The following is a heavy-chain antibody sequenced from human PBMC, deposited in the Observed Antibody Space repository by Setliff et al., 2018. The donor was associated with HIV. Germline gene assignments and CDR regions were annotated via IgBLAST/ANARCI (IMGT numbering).Heavy chain of an antibody. CDR3: ARARVYCPGDDCHAGNFDH. Sequence: SETLSLTCSVSGDSISHYYWSWIRQPPGKGLEWIGDIFTSATTNFNYNPSLKSRVTMSIDTSKNQFSLKLRSVTAADTAFYYCARARVYCPGDDCHAGNFDHWGQGTLVTAPQ. CDR2: IFTSATTNF. V-gene: IGHV4-4*08. J-gene: IGHJ1*01. D-gene: IGHD2-8*02. CDR1: GDSISHYY.